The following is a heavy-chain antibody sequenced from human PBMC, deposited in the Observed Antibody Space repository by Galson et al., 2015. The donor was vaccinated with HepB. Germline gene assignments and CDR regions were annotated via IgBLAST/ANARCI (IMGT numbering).Heavy chain of an antibody. CDR2: INLDGSDT. D-gene: IGHD2-8*02. CDR3: AKDAILAPDTGWLDP. Sequence: SLRLSCAASGFTFNNYWMQWVRQAPGKGLEWVANINLDGSDTYYADSVKGRFTISRDNSKNTLHLEMNSLRAEDTAVYYCAKDAILAPDTGWLDPWGQGTLVTVSS. V-gene: IGHV3-7*03. J-gene: IGHJ5*02. CDR1: GFTFNNYW.